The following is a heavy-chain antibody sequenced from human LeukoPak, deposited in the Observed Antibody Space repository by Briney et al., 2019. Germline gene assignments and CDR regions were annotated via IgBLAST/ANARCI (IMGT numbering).Heavy chain of an antibody. J-gene: IGHJ4*02. CDR1: GDSINSGDYY. CDR3: GRSYSRSQDH. V-gene: IGHV4-30-4*08. CDR2: ISYNGNS. Sequence: SQTLSLTCNVSGDSINSGDYYWSWIRQPPGRGLEWIGYISYNGNSYYSPSLKSRVSISTDTSRNQFFLRMTSVTAADTAVYFCGRSYSRSQDHWGRGILVAVSS. D-gene: IGHD4-11*01.